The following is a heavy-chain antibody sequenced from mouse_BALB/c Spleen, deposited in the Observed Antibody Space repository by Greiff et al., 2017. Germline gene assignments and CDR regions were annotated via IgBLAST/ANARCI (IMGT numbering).Heavy chain of an antibody. J-gene: IGHJ4*01. CDR3: ARSQGGAMDD. Sequence: VQLQQSGAELVKPGASVKLSCTASGFNIKDTYMHWVKQRPEQGLEWIGRIDPANGNTKYDPKFQGKATITADTSSNTAYLQLSSLTSEDTAVYYCARSQGGAMDDWGQGTSVTVSS. CDR2: IDPANGNT. V-gene: IGHV14-3*02. D-gene: IGHD1-1*02. CDR1: GFNIKDTY.